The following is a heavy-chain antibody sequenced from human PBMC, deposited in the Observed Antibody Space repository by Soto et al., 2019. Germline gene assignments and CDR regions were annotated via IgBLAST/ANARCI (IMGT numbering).Heavy chain of an antibody. CDR2: ISQEGTIK. Sequence: QVQLVESGGGLVQPGTSLRLSCEASAFAFSDYGMHWVRQAPDKRLEWVAGISQEGTIKYYGDSVKGRCTISRDNCKNMLFLQLNTLTMAETAVYYCVKNGSPDSRLCGVVSDAWGLGRMVTVSS. V-gene: IGHV3-30*18. CDR3: VKNGSPDSRLCGVVSDA. D-gene: IGHD3-3*01. CDR1: AFAFSDYG. J-gene: IGHJ4*02.